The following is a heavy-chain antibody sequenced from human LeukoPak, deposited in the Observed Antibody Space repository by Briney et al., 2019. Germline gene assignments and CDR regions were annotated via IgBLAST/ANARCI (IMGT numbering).Heavy chain of an antibody. CDR2: TYSGGKT. J-gene: IGHJ4*02. CDR1: GFTVSSNF. V-gene: IGHV3-53*01. CDR3: ARGADRWNYFDY. D-gene: IGHD4-23*01. Sequence: GSLRLSCAASGFTVSSNFLSWVRQAPGKGLEWVSVTYSGGKTYYADSVKGRFTISRDNSKNTLYLQMNSLRAEDTAVYYCARGADRWNYFDYWGQGTLVTVSS.